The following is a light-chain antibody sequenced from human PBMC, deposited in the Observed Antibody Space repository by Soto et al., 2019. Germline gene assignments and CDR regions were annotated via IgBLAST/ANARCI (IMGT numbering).Light chain of an antibody. V-gene: IGKV3-11*01. CDR1: QSVSSY. J-gene: IGKJ5*01. CDR2: DAS. Sequence: ILLTQSPATLSLSPGERATLSGISSQSVSSYLAWYQQKPGQAPRLLIYDASNRATGIPDRFSGSGSGTDFTLTITSLEPEDFAVYFCHQRYNWPRVTFGQGTRLEIK. CDR3: HQRYNWPRVT.